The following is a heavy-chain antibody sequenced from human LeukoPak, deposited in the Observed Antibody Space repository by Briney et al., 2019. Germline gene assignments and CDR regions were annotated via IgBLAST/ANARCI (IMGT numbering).Heavy chain of an antibody. Sequence: PSETLSLTCTVSGGSVSSGSYYWSWIRQPPGKGLEWIGHIYYSGSTNYNPSLKSRVTISVDTSKNQFSLKLSSATAADTAVYYCAREAGIAAAGTGVGTFDYWGQGTLVTVSS. CDR2: IYYSGST. V-gene: IGHV4-61*01. J-gene: IGHJ4*02. D-gene: IGHD6-13*01. CDR1: GGSVSSGSYY. CDR3: AREAGIAAAGTGVGTFDY.